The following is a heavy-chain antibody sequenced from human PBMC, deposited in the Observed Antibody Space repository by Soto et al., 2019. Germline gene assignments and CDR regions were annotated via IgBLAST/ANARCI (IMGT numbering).Heavy chain of an antibody. J-gene: IGHJ4*02. CDR3: ARDYSSYGPFDY. V-gene: IGHV3-23*01. D-gene: IGHD5-18*01. Sequence: GGSLRLSCAASGFTFSSYAMSWVRQAPGKGLGWVSAFRGDGTGAHYADSVKGRFTISRDNSKNTLYLHMNSLRAEDTAVYYCARDYSSYGPFDYWGQGTLVTVSS. CDR1: GFTFSSYA. CDR2: FRGDGTGA.